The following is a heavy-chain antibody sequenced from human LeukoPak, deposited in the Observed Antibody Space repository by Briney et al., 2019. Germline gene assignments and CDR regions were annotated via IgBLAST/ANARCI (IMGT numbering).Heavy chain of an antibody. J-gene: IGHJ3*01. CDR1: GYSISSGYY. Sequence: SETLSLTCTVSGYSISSGYYWGWIRQPPGKGLEWIGSIYHSGSTYYNPSLKSRVTISVDTSKNQFSLKLSSVTAADTAVYYCARVSRLEYFVFVAFDFWGRGTMVTVSS. D-gene: IGHD3-3*01. CDR3: ARVSRLEYFVFVAFDF. CDR2: IYHSGST. V-gene: IGHV4-38-2*02.